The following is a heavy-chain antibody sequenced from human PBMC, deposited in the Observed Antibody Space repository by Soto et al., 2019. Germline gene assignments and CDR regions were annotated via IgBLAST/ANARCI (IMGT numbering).Heavy chain of an antibody. D-gene: IGHD3-10*01. CDR3: ASFGVSSKTGFDP. CDR2: IDYRGNT. V-gene: IGHV4-30-4*01. Sequence: SETMSLTCTVSGYYISTADYYWSWIRQPPGKGLEWIGSIDYRGNTYYNPSLKSRLTISLDTSKSQFSLKLSSVSAADTAEYYCASFGVSSKTGFDPWGLGTLVPVSS. J-gene: IGHJ5*02. CDR1: GYYISTADYY.